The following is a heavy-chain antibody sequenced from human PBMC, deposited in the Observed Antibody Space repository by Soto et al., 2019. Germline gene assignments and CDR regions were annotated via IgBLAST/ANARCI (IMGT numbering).Heavy chain of an antibody. CDR1: GGTFSSYA. CDR3: ARAGRDRRFDY. J-gene: IGHJ4*02. CDR2: ILPIFGTA. V-gene: IGHV1-69*01. Sequence: QVQLVQSGAEVKKPGSSVKVSCKASGGTFSSYAFTWVRQAPGQGLEWMGGILPIFGTANYAQKFQGRVTITADESTSPAYMELSSLRSEDTAVYYWARAGRDRRFDYWGQGTLVTVSS.